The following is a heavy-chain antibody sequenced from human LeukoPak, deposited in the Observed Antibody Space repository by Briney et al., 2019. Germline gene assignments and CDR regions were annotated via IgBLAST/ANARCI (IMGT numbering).Heavy chain of an antibody. CDR1: GYTFSSYE. CDR3: ARGSPHY. V-gene: IGHV3-48*03. Sequence: PGGALRLSCSASGYTFSSYEMIWVRQPPGKGLEWLSYISSSGRTMYYADSVKGRFTITRDNAKNSLYLQMNSLRAEDTAVYYCARGSPHYWGQGTLVTVSS. CDR2: ISSSGRTM. J-gene: IGHJ4*02.